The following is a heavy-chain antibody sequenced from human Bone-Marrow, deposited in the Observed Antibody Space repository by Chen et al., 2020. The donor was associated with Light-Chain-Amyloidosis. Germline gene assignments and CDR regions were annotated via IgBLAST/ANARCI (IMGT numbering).Heavy chain of an antibody. CDR2: IYHDASDS. Sequence: EVQLEQSGQEVKKPGEALKISCKGSGYTFPNYWIGWVRQMPGKGLEWMGVIYHDASDSRYSPPFACQVTTSADQSIPTAYLQWRSLKASDTAMYYCARRRDGYNFDYWGQGTLVTVSS. V-gene: IGHV5-51*03. CDR1: GYTFPNYW. CDR3: ARRRDGYNFDY. J-gene: IGHJ4*02. D-gene: IGHD5-12*01.